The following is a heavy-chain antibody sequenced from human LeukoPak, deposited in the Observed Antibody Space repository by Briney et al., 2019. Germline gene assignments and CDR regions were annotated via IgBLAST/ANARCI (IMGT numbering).Heavy chain of an antibody. D-gene: IGHD4-17*01. Sequence: SETLSLTCTVSGGSISSYYWSWIRQPPGKGLEWIGYISYSGSTDYNPSLKSRVTISVDTSKNQFSLILTSVTAADTAVYYCTREPDTVTVGVWGQGTLVTVSS. V-gene: IGHV4-59*13. CDR3: TREPDTVTVGV. CDR2: ISYSGST. CDR1: GGSISSYY. J-gene: IGHJ4*02.